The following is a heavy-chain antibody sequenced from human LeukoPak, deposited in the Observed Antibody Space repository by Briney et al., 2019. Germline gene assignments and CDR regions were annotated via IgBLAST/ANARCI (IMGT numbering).Heavy chain of an antibody. V-gene: IGHV4-59*01. CDR1: GGSTRNYY. CDR2: TYDSGSS. D-gene: IGHD2-2*01. Sequence: PSETLSLTCAVSGGSTRNYYWSWIRQPPGKGLEWIGYTYDSGSSSYNPSLRSRVSISIDTSKNQFSLNLSSVTAADTAVYYCARGWASSWYYFDFWGQGILVTVSS. CDR3: ARGWASSWYYFDF. J-gene: IGHJ4*02.